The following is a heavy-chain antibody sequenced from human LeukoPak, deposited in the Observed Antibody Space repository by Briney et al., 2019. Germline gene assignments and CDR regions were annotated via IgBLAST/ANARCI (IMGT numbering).Heavy chain of an antibody. Sequence: GGSPRLSCAASGVIISGYAMSWVREARRKGLEWVSAINGRGDNTYYADFVKGRFTISRDNSKSTVYLQMNSLRTEDTAVYYCAKDRVSPGFNWFDPWGQGTLVTVSS. V-gene: IGHV3-23*01. J-gene: IGHJ5*02. CDR1: GVIISGYA. CDR3: AKDRVSPGFNWFDP. D-gene: IGHD2/OR15-2a*01. CDR2: INGRGDNT.